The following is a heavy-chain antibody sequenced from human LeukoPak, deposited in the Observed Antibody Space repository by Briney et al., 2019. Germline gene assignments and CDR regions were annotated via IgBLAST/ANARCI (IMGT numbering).Heavy chain of an antibody. J-gene: IGHJ4*02. CDR2: INPNSGKT. Sequence: ASVKVSCKASGYTFTSYDINWVRQATGQGLEWMGWINPNSGKTGYAQKFQGRVTITRNTSISTAYMELSSLRSEDTAVYYCAKVGEGDYAFDYWGQGTLVTVSS. V-gene: IGHV1-8*03. D-gene: IGHD4-17*01. CDR3: AKVGEGDYAFDY. CDR1: GYTFTSYD.